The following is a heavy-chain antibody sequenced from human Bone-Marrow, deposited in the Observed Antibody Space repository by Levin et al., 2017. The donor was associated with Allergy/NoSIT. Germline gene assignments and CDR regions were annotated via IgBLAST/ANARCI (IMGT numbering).Heavy chain of an antibody. CDR3: SKEIHGGFDY. J-gene: IGHJ4*02. D-gene: IGHD3-16*01. Sequence: GGSLRLSCVASGFSFSDAWMNWLRQVPGKGLQWVARIKSRAAGGTTDYAAPVKDRFTISRDDSKNTLFLQMSYLEIEDTAVYYCSKEIHGGFDYWGLGTLVTVSS. CDR2: IKSRAAGGTT. V-gene: IGHV3-15*01. CDR1: GFSFSDAW.